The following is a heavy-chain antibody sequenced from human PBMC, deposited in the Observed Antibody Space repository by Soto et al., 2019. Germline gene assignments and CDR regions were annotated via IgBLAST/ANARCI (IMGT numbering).Heavy chain of an antibody. CDR1: GFTFGSYS. Sequence: EVQLVESGGGLVKPGGSLRLSCAASGFTFGSYSMNWVRQAPGKGLEWVSSISSSSSYIYYADSVKGRFTISRDNAKNSLYLQMNSLRAEDTAVYYCARDPPMATTTDYWGQGTLVTVSS. CDR3: ARDPPMATTTDY. CDR2: ISSSSSYI. D-gene: IGHD5-12*01. V-gene: IGHV3-21*01. J-gene: IGHJ4*02.